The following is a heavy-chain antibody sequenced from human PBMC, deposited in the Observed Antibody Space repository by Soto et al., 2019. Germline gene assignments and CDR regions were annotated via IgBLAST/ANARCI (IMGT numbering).Heavy chain of an antibody. V-gene: IGHV3-23*01. J-gene: IGHJ4*02. CDR3: AKDIRSSGWARQKGVDY. Sequence: ASVKVSCAASGFTFSSYAMSWVCQAPGKGLEWVSAISGSGGGTYYADSVKGRFTISRDNSKNTLYLQMNSLRAEDTAVYYCAKDIRSSGWARQKGVDYWGQGTLVTVSS. CDR1: GFTFSSYA. D-gene: IGHD6-19*01. CDR2: ISGSGGGT.